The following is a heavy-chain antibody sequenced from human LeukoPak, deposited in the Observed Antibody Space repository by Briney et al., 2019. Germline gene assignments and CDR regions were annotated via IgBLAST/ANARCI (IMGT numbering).Heavy chain of an antibody. CDR1: GFTFSSYW. Sequence: GGSLRLSCAASGFTFSSYWMSWVRQAPGKGLEWVANIKQDGSEKYYVDSVKGRFTISRDNAKNSLYLQMNSLRAEDTAVYYCAKTMVAGAVDYWGQGTLVTVSS. J-gene: IGHJ4*02. CDR3: AKTMVAGAVDY. V-gene: IGHV3-7*03. CDR2: IKQDGSEK. D-gene: IGHD1-26*01.